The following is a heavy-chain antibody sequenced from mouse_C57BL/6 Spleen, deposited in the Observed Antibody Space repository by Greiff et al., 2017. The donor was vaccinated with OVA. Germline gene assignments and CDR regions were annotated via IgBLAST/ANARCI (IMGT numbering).Heavy chain of an antibody. CDR2: IDPETGGT. CDR3: TRDGSSLFDY. CDR1: GYTFTDYE. V-gene: IGHV1-15*01. J-gene: IGHJ2*01. D-gene: IGHD1-1*01. Sequence: SGAELVRPGASVTLSCKASGYTFTDYEMHWVKQTPVHGLEWIGAIDPETGGTAYNQKFKGKAILTADKSSSTAYMELRSLTSEDSAVYYCTRDGSSLFDYWGQGTTLTVSS.